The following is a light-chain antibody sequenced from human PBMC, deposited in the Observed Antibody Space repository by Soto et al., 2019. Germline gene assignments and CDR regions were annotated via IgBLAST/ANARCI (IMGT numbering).Light chain of an antibody. J-gene: IGLJ1*01. Sequence: QPVLTQPASVSGAPGQSITISCTGTNSDINYVSWHQQHPGKAPKLMIYEVTNRPSGVSNRFSGSKSGNTASLTISGLQAEDEADYYCSSSTSSSTFVFGTGTKLTVL. V-gene: IGLV2-14*01. CDR2: EVT. CDR3: SSSTSSSTFV. CDR1: NSDINY.